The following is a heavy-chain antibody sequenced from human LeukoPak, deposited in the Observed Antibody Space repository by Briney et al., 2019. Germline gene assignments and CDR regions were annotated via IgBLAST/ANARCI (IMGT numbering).Heavy chain of an antibody. V-gene: IGHV3-48*01. CDR3: ARHTYCTGSSCYIGDAFDI. D-gene: IGHD2-2*02. J-gene: IGHJ3*02. Sequence: PGGSLRLSCAASGITFSNYRMNWVRQAPGKGLEWNSYISTDSITTFYAHSVRGRFIISRDNANNSLYLQMNGLRVEDTALYYCARHTYCTGSSCYIGDAFDIWGHGTMVTVSS. CDR1: GITFSNYR. CDR2: ISTDSITT.